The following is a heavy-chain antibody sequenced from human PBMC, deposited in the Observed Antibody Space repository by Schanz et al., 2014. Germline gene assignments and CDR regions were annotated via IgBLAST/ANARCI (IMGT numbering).Heavy chain of an antibody. D-gene: IGHD3-10*01. V-gene: IGHV1-2*06. CDR2: INPNSGGT. J-gene: IGHJ5*02. Sequence: QVQLVQSGAEVKKPGASVKVSCKASGYTFTDYHIHWVRQAPGQGLEWMGRINPNSGGTNFAQKFQGRVTVTRDTSISTAYMELGSLRFDDTAVYYCAREGTIIRGLTGWFDPWGQGTLVTVSP. CDR3: AREGTIIRGLTGWFDP. CDR1: GYTFTDYH.